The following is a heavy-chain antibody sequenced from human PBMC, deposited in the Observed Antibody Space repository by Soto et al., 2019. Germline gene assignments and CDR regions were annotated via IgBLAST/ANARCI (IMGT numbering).Heavy chain of an antibody. CDR2: IIPIFGTA. Sequence: QVQLVQSGAEVKKPGSSVKVSCKASGGTFSSYAISWVRQAPRQGLEWMGGIIPIFGTANYAQKFQGRVTITADESTSTAYMELSSLRSEDTAVYYCARARGGYYDILTGLLYWGQGTLVTVSS. D-gene: IGHD3-9*01. CDR1: GGTFSSYA. J-gene: IGHJ4*02. CDR3: ARARGGYYDILTGLLY. V-gene: IGHV1-69*12.